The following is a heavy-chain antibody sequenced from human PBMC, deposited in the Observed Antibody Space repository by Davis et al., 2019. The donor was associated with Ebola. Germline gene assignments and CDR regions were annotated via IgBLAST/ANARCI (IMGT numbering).Heavy chain of an antibody. CDR1: GGSISSHY. D-gene: IGHD3-22*01. CDR3: ARFLSGDSSGYADY. J-gene: IGHJ4*02. CDR2: IYYSGST. V-gene: IGHV4-59*11. Sequence: PGGSLRLSCTVSGGSISSHYWSWIRQPPGKGLEWIGYIYYSGSTNYNPSLKSRVTISVDTSKNQFSLKLSSVTAADTAVYYCARFLSGDSSGYADYWGQGTLVTVSS.